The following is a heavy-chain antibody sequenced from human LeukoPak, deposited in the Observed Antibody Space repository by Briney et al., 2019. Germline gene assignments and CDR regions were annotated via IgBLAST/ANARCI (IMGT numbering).Heavy chain of an antibody. J-gene: IGHJ3*02. CDR3: ARVYYYDSSGYHTYDAFDI. Sequence: ASETLSLTCAVYGGSFSGYYWSWIRQPPGKGLEWIGEINHSGSTNYDPSLKSRVTISVDTSKNQFSLKLSSVTAADTAVYYCARVYYYDSSGYHTYDAFDIWGQGTMVTVSS. CDR1: GGSFSGYY. CDR2: INHSGST. D-gene: IGHD3-22*01. V-gene: IGHV4-34*01.